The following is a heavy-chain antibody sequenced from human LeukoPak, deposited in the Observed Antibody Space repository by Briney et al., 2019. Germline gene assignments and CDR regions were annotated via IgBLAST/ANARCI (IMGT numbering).Heavy chain of an antibody. V-gene: IGHV4-61*09. CDR3: ARARRFLTGSPSDY. CDR2: ICTSGST. CDR1: GGSISSGSYY. D-gene: IGHD3-9*01. J-gene: IGHJ4*02. Sequence: SQTLSLTCTVSGGSISSGSYYWSWIRQPAGKGLEWIGHICTSGSTNYNPSLKSRVTISVDTSKNQFSLKLSSVTAADTAVYYCARARRFLTGSPSDYWGQGTLVTVSS.